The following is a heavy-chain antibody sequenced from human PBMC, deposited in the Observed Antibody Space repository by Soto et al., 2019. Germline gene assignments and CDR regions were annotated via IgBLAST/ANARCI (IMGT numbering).Heavy chain of an antibody. V-gene: IGHV5-51*01. D-gene: IGHD3-22*01. J-gene: IGHJ4*02. CDR2: IYPGDSDT. Sequence: GSLKISCKGSGHIFSNYWIGWVRQMPGKGLEWMGIIYPGDSDTRYSLSFQGQDTITVDKSINPAYLQLSRLKASDTAIYYCARQRLWGTSGYYYFENWGQGTVVTVSS. CDR3: ARQRLWGTSGYYYFEN. CDR1: GHIFSNYW.